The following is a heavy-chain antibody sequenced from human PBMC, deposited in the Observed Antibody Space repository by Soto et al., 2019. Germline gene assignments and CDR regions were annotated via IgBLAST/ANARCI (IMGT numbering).Heavy chain of an antibody. CDR1: GYTFISYG. V-gene: IGHV1-18*04. J-gene: IGHJ6*02. D-gene: IGHD3-16*01. CDR2: ISAYNGNT. CDR3: TRGGGQMDV. Sequence: ASVKVSCLASGYTFISYGFSWVRQAAGQGLEWMGRISAYNGNTNYAQKFQDRVTMTTDTSTSTAYMELRSMRVDFTAVYCCTRGGGQMDVWGQGTTVTVSS.